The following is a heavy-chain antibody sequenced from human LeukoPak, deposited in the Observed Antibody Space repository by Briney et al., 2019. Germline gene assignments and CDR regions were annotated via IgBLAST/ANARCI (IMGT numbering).Heavy chain of an antibody. CDR1: GFTFGNYW. Sequence: GGSLRLSCAVSGFTFGNYWMTWVRQAPGKGLEWVASVKQDVNEKYYVDSVKGRFTISRDNAKNSLFLQMNSLRVEDTAVYYCARGPPYGTRSDYFDYWGQGTLVIVSS. V-gene: IGHV3-7*01. CDR2: VKQDVNEK. J-gene: IGHJ4*02. D-gene: IGHD3-10*01. CDR3: ARGPPYGTRSDYFDY.